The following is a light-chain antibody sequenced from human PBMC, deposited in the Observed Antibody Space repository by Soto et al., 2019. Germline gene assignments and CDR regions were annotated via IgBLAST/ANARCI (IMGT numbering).Light chain of an antibody. CDR1: QSVSSSY. V-gene: IGKV3-20*01. J-gene: IGKJ1*01. CDR2: GAS. Sequence: EIVLTQSPGTLSLSPGERATLSCRASQSVSSSYLAWYQQKPGQAPRLLIYGASSRATGIPDRFGGSGSGTDFTLTISRLEPEDFAVYYCQQYGPWTFGQGTKVDIK. CDR3: QQYGPWT.